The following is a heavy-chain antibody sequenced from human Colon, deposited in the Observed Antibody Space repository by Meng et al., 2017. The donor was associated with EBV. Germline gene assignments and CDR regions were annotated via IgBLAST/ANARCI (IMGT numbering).Heavy chain of an antibody. V-gene: IGHV4-39*07. CDR1: GGSSSSSSYS. CDR2: ISYGGST. Sequence: QLQLKGAGPGLVKPSETLSLTCTVSGGSSSSSSYSCAWIRQPPGKGLEWIGGISYGGSTSYNPSLKSRVTISIDTSKNQFSLSLTSVTAADTAIYYCARGIQIWHEIDYWGQGTLVTASS. D-gene: IGHD5-18*01. J-gene: IGHJ4*02. CDR3: ARGIQIWHEIDY.